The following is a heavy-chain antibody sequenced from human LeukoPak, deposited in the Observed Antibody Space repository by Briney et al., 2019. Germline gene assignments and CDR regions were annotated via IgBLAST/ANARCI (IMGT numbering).Heavy chain of an antibody. Sequence: QPGGSLRLSCAASGFTVSSNYMSWVRQAPGKGLEWVSVIYSGGSTYYADSVKGRFTISRDNSKNTLYLQMNSLRAEDTAAYYCARDHDYGDSYFDYWGQGTLVTVSS. V-gene: IGHV3-53*01. J-gene: IGHJ4*02. CDR2: IYSGGST. CDR3: ARDHDYGDSYFDY. CDR1: GFTVSSNY. D-gene: IGHD4-17*01.